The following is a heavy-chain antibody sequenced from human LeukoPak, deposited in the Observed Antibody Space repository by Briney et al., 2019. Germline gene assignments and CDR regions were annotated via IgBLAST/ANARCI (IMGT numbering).Heavy chain of an antibody. CDR3: ASGYSTSIGYYYYYLDV. D-gene: IGHD6-6*01. Sequence: ASVKVSCKASGYSFPGYAMNWVRQAPGQGLEWMGWIKTNTGNPTYAQDFTGRFVFSLDTSVSTAYLEINSLKAEDTAVYYCASGYSTSIGYYYYYLDVWGKGTTVTVSS. V-gene: IGHV7-4-1*02. CDR2: IKTNTGNP. J-gene: IGHJ6*03. CDR1: GYSFPGYA.